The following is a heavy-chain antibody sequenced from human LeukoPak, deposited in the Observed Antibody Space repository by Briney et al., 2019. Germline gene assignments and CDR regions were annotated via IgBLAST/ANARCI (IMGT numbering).Heavy chain of an antibody. CDR2: IYYSGST. V-gene: IGHV4-59*01. J-gene: IGHJ4*02. D-gene: IGHD6-19*01. Sequence: SETLSLTCTVSGGSISSYYWSWIRQPPGKGLEWIGYIYYSGSTNYNPSLKSRVTISVDTSKNQFSLKLSSVTAADTAVYYCARDRDRGIAVDWGQGTLVTVPS. CDR1: GGSISSYY. CDR3: ARDRDRGIAVD.